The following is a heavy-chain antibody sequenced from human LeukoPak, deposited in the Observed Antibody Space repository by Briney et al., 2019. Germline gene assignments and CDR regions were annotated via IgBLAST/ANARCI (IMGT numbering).Heavy chain of an antibody. D-gene: IGHD6-19*01. V-gene: IGHV4-39*01. Sequence: SETLSLTCTVSGGSISNSNYYWGWIRQPPGKGLEWIGGAYYSGTTYYSPSLKSRVTISVDTSRNHFSPNLNSVTAADTAVYYCARHSSSAWYYYFDYWGQGSFVTVSS. CDR3: ARHSSSAWYYYFDY. CDR1: GGSISNSNYY. J-gene: IGHJ4*02. CDR2: AYYSGTT.